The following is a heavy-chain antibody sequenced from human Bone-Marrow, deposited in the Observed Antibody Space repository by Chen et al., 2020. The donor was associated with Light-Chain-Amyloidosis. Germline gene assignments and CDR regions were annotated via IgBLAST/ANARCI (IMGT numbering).Heavy chain of an antibody. CDR3: ARGNWNDLAFDV. V-gene: IGHV4-30-2*01. CDR1: GGSITSGSFS. CDR2: VYQSGST. J-gene: IGHJ3*01. Sequence: QLQLQESGSGLVTSSQTLSLTCAVSGGSITSGSFSWNWIRQPLGKGLEWIGYVYQSGSTYYNPSLNSPVTISVALSENHFSLTLRSLTAADSAVYYCARGNWNDLAFDVWGQGTLVTVSS. D-gene: IGHD1-1*01.